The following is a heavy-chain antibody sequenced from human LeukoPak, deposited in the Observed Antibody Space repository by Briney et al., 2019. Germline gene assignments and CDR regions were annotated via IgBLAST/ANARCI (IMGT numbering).Heavy chain of an antibody. CDR2: IWYDGSNK. V-gene: IGHV3-33*01. Sequence: GGSLRLSCAASGFTFSSYGMHWVRQAPGKGLEWVAVIWYDGSNKYYADSVKGRFTISRDNSKNTLYLQMNSLRAEDTAVSYCARDGSGWYLNFDYWGQGTLVTVSS. J-gene: IGHJ4*02. CDR3: ARDGSGWYLNFDY. D-gene: IGHD6-19*01. CDR1: GFTFSSYG.